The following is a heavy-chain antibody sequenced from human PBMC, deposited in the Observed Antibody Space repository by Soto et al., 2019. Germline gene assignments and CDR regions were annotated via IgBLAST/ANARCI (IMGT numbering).Heavy chain of an antibody. D-gene: IGHD4-17*01. CDR1: GFSLSNSGVG. CDR3: AHCTLQAYGDYDPGTSHVFDS. V-gene: IGHV2-5*02. J-gene: IGHJ4*02. CDR2: IYGDNDK. Sequence: QITLKESGPSPVKPTQTLTVTCTFSGFSLSNSGVGVAWIRQPPGKALEWLALIYGDNDKRYSPSLKTRLTINKETSKNQVVLTITNLDPVDTATYYCAHCTLQAYGDYDPGTSHVFDSWGQGNLVTVSS.